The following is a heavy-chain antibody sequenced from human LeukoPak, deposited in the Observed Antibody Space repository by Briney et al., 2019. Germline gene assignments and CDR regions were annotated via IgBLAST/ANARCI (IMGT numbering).Heavy chain of an antibody. J-gene: IGHJ4*02. D-gene: IGHD3-10*01. CDR1: GGSISSYY. CDR2: IYYSGST. CDR3: ARSGGRGRTMVRGVIIFNY. Sequence: PSETLSLTCTVSGGSISSYYWSWIRQPPGKGLEWIGYIYYSGSTNYNPSLKSRVTISVDTSKNQFSLKLSSVTAADTAVYYCARSGGRGRTMVRGVIIFNYRGQGTLVTVSS. V-gene: IGHV4-59*01.